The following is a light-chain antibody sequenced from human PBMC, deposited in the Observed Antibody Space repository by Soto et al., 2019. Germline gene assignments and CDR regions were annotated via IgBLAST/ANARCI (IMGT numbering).Light chain of an antibody. CDR3: QHYGSSPPTYT. CDR1: QTVSSNY. Sequence: ETVLTQSPGTLSSSPGERATLSRRASQTVSSNYLAWYQQKPGQAPRLLIYGASRRATGIPDRFSGSGSGTDYTLTISRLEPEDFAVYYCQHYGSSPPTYTFGQGTKLEIK. V-gene: IGKV3-20*01. J-gene: IGKJ2*01. CDR2: GAS.